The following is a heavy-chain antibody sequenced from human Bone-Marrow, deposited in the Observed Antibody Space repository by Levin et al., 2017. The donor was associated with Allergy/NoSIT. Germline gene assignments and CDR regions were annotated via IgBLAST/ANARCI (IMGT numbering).Heavy chain of an antibody. J-gene: IGHJ3*02. CDR2: ISAYNSNT. D-gene: IGHD3-3*01. Sequence: GESLKISCKASGYTFTSYGISWVRQAPGQGLEWMGWISAYNSNTNYAQKLQGRVTMTTDTSTSTAYMELRSLRSDDTAVYYCARDLSGLYDFWSGYYTGPSYAFDIWGQGTMVTVSS. V-gene: IGHV1-18*01. CDR3: ARDLSGLYDFWSGYYTGPSYAFDI. CDR1: GYTFTSYG.